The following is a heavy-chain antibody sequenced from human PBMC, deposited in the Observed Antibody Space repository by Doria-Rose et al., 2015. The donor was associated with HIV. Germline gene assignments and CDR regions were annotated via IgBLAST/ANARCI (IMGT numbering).Heavy chain of an antibody. D-gene: IGHD6-13*01. CDR1: GVSLSSPGMG. V-gene: IGHV2-26*01. J-gene: IGHJ4*02. CDR2: IFSDDER. Sequence: QESGPVLVKPTETLTLTCTVSGVSLSSPGMGVSWIRQPPGKALEWLANIFSDDERSYKTSLKSRLTTSSGTSKSQVVLTMTDMDPVDTATYYCARIKSSRWYHKYYFDFWGQGTLVIVSA. CDR3: ARIKSSRWYHKYYFDF.